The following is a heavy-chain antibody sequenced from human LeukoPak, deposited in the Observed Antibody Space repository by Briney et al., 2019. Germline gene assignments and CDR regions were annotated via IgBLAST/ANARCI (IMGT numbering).Heavy chain of an antibody. J-gene: IGHJ3*02. CDR2: IYTSGST. V-gene: IGHV4-4*07. Sequence: SETLSLTCTVSGGSISSYYWSWLRQPAGKGLEGIGRIYTSGSTNYNPSLTSRVTMSVGTSKNQFSLKLSSVTAADTAVYYCARDNGGRAFDIWGQGTMVTVSS. CDR1: GGSISSYY. D-gene: IGHD2-8*01. CDR3: ARDNGGRAFDI.